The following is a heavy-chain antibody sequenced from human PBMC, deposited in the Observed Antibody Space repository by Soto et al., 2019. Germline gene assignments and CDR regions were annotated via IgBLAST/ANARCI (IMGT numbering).Heavy chain of an antibody. Sequence: GSGPTLVNPTQTLTLTCTFSGFSLSTSGMCVSWIRQPPGKALEWLALIDWDDDKYYSTSLKTRLTISKDTSKNQVVLTMTNMDPVDTATYYCARTPSGSQTKYYYYGMDVWGQGTTVTVSS. CDR2: IDWDDDK. CDR3: ARTPSGSQTKYYYYGMDV. J-gene: IGHJ6*02. V-gene: IGHV2-70*01. D-gene: IGHD1-26*01. CDR1: GFSLSTSGMC.